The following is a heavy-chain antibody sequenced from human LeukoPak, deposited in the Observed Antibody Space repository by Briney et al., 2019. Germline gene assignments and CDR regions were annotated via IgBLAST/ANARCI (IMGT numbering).Heavy chain of an antibody. J-gene: IGHJ4*02. D-gene: IGHD3-3*01. V-gene: IGHV3-49*04. Sequence: GGSLRLSCTASGFTFGDYSMSWVRQAPGKGLEWVGFIRKKAYTWTTEYAASVKGRFTISRDESNSIAYLQMSGLKTEDTAVYYCTRGLTLDDFWSGSLYWGQGTLVTVSS. CDR3: TRGLTLDDFWSGSLY. CDR2: IRKKAYTWTT. CDR1: GFTFGDYS.